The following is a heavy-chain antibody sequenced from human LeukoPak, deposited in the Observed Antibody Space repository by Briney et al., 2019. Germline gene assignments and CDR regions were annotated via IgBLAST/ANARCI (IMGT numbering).Heavy chain of an antibody. Sequence: ASVKVSCKASGYTFTSYDINWVRQATGQGLEWMGWMNPNSGNSGYAQKFQGRVTMTRHTSISTAYMELSSLRSEDTAVYYCVRVVGAIDYWGQGTLVTVSS. V-gene: IGHV1-8*01. CDR1: GYTFTSYD. J-gene: IGHJ4*02. CDR2: MNPNSGNS. D-gene: IGHD1-26*01. CDR3: VRVVGAIDY.